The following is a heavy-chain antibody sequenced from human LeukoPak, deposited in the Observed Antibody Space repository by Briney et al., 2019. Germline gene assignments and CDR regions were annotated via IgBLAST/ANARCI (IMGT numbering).Heavy chain of an antibody. CDR2: ISFSGSPT. Sequence: PGGSLRLSCAASGFTFSDYYMSWIRQAPGKGLEWVSYISFSGSPTQYADSVKGRFTISRDNAMNSLYLQMNSLRDEDTAVYYCARDRAYYYDSSGYYYFDHWGQGTLVTVSS. J-gene: IGHJ4*02. V-gene: IGHV3-11*01. CDR3: ARDRAYYYDSSGYYYFDH. CDR1: GFTFSDYY. D-gene: IGHD3-22*01.